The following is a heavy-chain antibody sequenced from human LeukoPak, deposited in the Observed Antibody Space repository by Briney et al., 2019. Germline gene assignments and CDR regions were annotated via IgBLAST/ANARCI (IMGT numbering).Heavy chain of an antibody. CDR1: GGSISSSSYY. V-gene: IGHV4-61*02. CDR2: IYPSGNT. J-gene: IGHJ3*02. Sequence: SETLSLTCTVSGGSISSSSYYWSWIRQPAGKGLEWIGRIYPSGNTNYNPSLKSRVTMSLDTSKNQFSLKLSSVTAADTAVFYCARDLPYPMDAFDIWGQGTMVTVSS. CDR3: ARDLPYPMDAFDI.